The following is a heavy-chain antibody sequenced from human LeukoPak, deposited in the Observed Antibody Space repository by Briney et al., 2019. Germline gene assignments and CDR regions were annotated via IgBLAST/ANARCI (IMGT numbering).Heavy chain of an antibody. CDR3: ARVSGLGGYCSSTSCSEESFDC. J-gene: IGHJ4*02. D-gene: IGHD2-2*01. CDR2: ISAYNGNT. Sequence: ASVKVSCKASGYTFTSYGISWVRQAPGQGLEWMGWISAYNGNTNYAQKLQGRVTMTTDTSTSTAYMELRSLRSDDTAVYYCARVSGLGGYCSSTSCSEESFDCWGQGTLVTVSS. V-gene: IGHV1-18*01. CDR1: GYTFTSYG.